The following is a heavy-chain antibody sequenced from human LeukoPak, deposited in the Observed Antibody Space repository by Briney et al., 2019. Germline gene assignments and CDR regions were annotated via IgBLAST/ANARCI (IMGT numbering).Heavy chain of an antibody. CDR2: IWFDGTQE. Sequence: PGKSLRLSCAASGFTFSSYGMHWVRQGPGKGLEWVATIWFDGTQEYYAASVKGRFTISRDNSKNTLYLQMNSLRAEDTAVYYCARAGVQGAFDIWGQGTMVTVSS. CDR1: GFTFSSYG. D-gene: IGHD3-10*01. J-gene: IGHJ3*02. CDR3: ARAGVQGAFDI. V-gene: IGHV3-33*01.